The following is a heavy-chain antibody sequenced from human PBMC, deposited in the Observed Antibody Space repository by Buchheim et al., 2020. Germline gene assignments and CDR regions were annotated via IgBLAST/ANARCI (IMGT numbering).Heavy chain of an antibody. J-gene: IGHJ6*02. CDR2: IIPILGIA. CDR3: ARDGGIQLWLSGPYYYYGMDV. V-gene: IGHV1-69*08. CDR1: GGTFSSYT. Sequence: QVQLVQSGAEVKKPGSSVKVSCKASGGTFSSYTISWVRQAPGQGLEWMGRIIPILGIANYAQKFQGRVTITADKSTSTAYMELSSLRSEDTAVYYCARDGGIQLWLSGPYYYYGMDVWGQGTT. D-gene: IGHD5-18*01.